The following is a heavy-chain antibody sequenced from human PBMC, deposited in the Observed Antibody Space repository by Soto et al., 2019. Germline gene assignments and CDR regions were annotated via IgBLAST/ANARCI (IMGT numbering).Heavy chain of an antibody. V-gene: IGHV3-23*01. CDR2: ISGSGGST. D-gene: IGHD3-10*01. CDR3: AQARLWFGELFYFDY. CDR1: GFTFSSYA. J-gene: IGHJ4*02. Sequence: PGGSLRLSCAASGFTFSSYAMSWVRRAPGKGLEWVSAISGSGGSTYYADSVKGRFTISRDNSKNTLYLQMNSLRAEDTAVYYCAQARLWFGELFYFDYWGQGTVVTVSS.